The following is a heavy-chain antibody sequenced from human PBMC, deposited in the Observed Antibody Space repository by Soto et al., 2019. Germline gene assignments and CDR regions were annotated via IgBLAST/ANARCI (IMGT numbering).Heavy chain of an antibody. CDR3: ASSSGYYDSSGNGLLDI. D-gene: IGHD3-22*01. CDR1: GGSISISSYY. J-gene: IGHJ3*02. CDR2: IYYSGST. V-gene: IGHV4-39*01. Sequence: SETLSLTCTVSGGSISISSYYWGWIRQPPGKGLEWIGSIYYSGSTYYNPSLKSRVTISVDTSKNQFSLKLSSVTAADTAVYYCASSSGYYDSSGNGLLDIWGQGTMVTVSS.